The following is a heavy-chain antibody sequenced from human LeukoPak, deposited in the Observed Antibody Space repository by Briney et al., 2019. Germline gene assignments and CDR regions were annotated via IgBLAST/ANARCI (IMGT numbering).Heavy chain of an antibody. CDR1: GGSVSNYY. CDR3: ARYYDYVWGSYRYNWFDP. Sequence: SETLSLTCAVYGGSVSNYYWSWIRQPPGKGLEWVGEINDSGSTNYDPSLKSRVTISVDTSKNQFSLKLSSVTAADTAVYYCARYYDYVWGSYRYNWFDPWGQGTLVTVSS. D-gene: IGHD3-16*02. J-gene: IGHJ5*02. V-gene: IGHV4-34*01. CDR2: INDSGST.